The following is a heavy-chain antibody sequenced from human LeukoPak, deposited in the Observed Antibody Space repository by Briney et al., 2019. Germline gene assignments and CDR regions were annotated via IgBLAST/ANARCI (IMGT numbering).Heavy chain of an antibody. D-gene: IGHD3-22*01. Sequence: SETLSLTCTVSGGSISSSSYYWGWIRQPPGKGLEWIGSIYYSGSTYYNPSLKSRVTISVDTSKNQFSLKLSSVTAADTAVYYCARDGGDSSGYIFDYWGQGTLVTVSS. V-gene: IGHV4-39*07. CDR1: GGSISSSSYY. CDR2: IYYSGST. CDR3: ARDGGDSSGYIFDY. J-gene: IGHJ4*02.